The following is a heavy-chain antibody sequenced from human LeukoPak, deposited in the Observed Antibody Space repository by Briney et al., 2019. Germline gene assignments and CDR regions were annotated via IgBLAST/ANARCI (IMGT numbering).Heavy chain of an antibody. J-gene: IGHJ4*02. CDR1: GFTLSSHA. CDR2: INVSGGST. D-gene: IGHD3-10*01. V-gene: IGHV3-23*01. CDR3: AKDSKVSGSEFDC. Sequence: GGSLSLTCPASGFTLSSHAIRWVRQPQGRGLEWVSAINVSGGSTYYADSVKGRFTISRDNSTNTLYMQINSQIAEHVAVDYCAKDSKVSGSEFDCWREATQLSVRS.